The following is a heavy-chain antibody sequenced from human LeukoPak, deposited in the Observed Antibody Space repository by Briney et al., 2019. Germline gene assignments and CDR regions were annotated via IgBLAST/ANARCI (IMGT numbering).Heavy chain of an antibody. CDR1: GFTFGDYA. D-gene: IGHD3-3*01. J-gene: IGHJ3*02. V-gene: IGHV3-21*01. CDR3: ARDSSGLRAFDI. CDR2: ISSSSSYI. Sequence: GRSLRLSCTASGFTFGDYAMSWVRQAPGKGLEWVSSISSSSSYIYYADSVKGRFTISRDNAKNSLYLQMNSLRAEDTAVYYCARDSSGLRAFDIWGQGTMVTVSS.